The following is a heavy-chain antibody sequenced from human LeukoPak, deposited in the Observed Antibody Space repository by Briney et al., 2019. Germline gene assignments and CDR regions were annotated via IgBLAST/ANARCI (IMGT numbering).Heavy chain of an antibody. CDR2: ISYDGSNK. CDR3: ATLPHSGPRRFDY. J-gene: IGHJ4*02. Sequence: GRSLRLSCAASGFTFSSYGMHWARQAPGKGLEWVAVISYDGSNKYYADSVKGRFTISRDNSKNTLYLQMNSLRAEDTAVYYCATLPHSGPRRFDYWGQGTLVTVSS. CDR1: GFTFSSYG. V-gene: IGHV3-30*03. D-gene: IGHD3-10*01.